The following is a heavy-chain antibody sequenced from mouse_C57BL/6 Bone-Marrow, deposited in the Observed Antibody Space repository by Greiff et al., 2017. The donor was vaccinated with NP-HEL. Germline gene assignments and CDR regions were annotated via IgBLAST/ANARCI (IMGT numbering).Heavy chain of an antibody. D-gene: IGHD1-1*01. CDR1: GYTFTSYW. J-gene: IGHJ2*01. CDR2: IYPGSGST. V-gene: IGHV1-55*01. CDR3: ARDYYGSSYYFDY. Sequence: VQLQQPGAELVKPGASVKMSCKASGYTFTSYWITWVKQRPGQGLEWIGDIYPGSGSTNYNEKFKRKATLTVDTSSSTGYMQLSSLTSEDSAVYYCARDYYGSSYYFDYWGQGTTLTVSS.